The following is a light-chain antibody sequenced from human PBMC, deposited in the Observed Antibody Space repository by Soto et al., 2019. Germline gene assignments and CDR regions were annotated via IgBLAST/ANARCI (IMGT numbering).Light chain of an antibody. V-gene: IGLV1-40*03. CDR2: ANA. CDR1: SSNIGAGSD. CDR3: QSSATTRSARVA. J-gene: IGLJ2*01. Sequence: QAVVTQPPAVSWAPGQRVIISSTGNSSNIGAGSDVHWYQHLPGTAPKLLIYANANRPSGVPDRFSGSRSEASASLVITGLKAEDGGDYFCQSSATTRSARVAFGGGTKRTVL.